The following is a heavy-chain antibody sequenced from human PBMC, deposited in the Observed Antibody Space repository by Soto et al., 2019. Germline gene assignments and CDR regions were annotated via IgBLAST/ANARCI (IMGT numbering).Heavy chain of an antibody. J-gene: IGHJ6*02. CDR3: ATSPRAAAGRWGYYYYGMDV. CDR2: IYPGDSDT. V-gene: IGHV5-51*01. D-gene: IGHD6-13*01. CDR1: GYSFTSYW. Sequence: GGSLKISCKGSGYSFTSYWIGWVRQMPGKGVEWVGIIYPGDSDTRYSPSFQGQVTISADKSISTAYLQWSSLKASDTAMYYCATSPRAAAGRWGYYYYGMDVWGQGTTVTVSS.